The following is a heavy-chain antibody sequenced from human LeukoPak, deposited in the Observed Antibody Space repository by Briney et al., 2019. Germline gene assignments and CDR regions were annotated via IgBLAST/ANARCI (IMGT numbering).Heavy chain of an antibody. J-gene: IGHJ4*02. Sequence: ASVKVSCKASGYTFTSYYMHWVRQAPGQGLEWMGIINPSGGSTSYAQKFQGRVTITADKSTSTAYMELSSLRSEDTAVYYCARDQGYYYDSSGYHRSFDYWGQGTLVTVSS. D-gene: IGHD3-22*01. CDR3: ARDQGYYYDSSGYHRSFDY. CDR1: GYTFTSYY. V-gene: IGHV1-46*01. CDR2: INPSGGST.